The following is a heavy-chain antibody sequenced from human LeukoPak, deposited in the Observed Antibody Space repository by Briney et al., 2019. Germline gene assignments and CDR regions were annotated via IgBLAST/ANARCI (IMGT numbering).Heavy chain of an antibody. CDR1: GFSVSYNY. CDR2: IYSVGDT. D-gene: IGHD2-15*01. Sequence: GGSLRLSCAASGFSVSYNYMSWVRQAPGKGLEWVSVIYSVGDTYYADSVKGRFTISKDNSKNTVYLQMNSLRAGDTAVYYCATLYCSGGSCYFDDWGQGTLVTVSS. V-gene: IGHV3-53*01. J-gene: IGHJ4*02. CDR3: ATLYCSGGSCYFDD.